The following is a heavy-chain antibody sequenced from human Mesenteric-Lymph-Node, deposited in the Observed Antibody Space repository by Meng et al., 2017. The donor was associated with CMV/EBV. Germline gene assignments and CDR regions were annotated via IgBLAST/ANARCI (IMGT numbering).Heavy chain of an antibody. CDR1: GGSFSGYY. J-gene: IGHJ6*02. CDR2: IHHSGST. V-gene: IGHV4-34*01. CDR3: ARGYCSSTSCHKMSHYYGMDV. D-gene: IGHD2-2*02. Sequence: GSLRLSCAVYGGSFSGYYWGWIRQPPGKGLEWIGEIHHSGSTNYNPSLKSRVTISVDTSKNQFSLKLSSVTAADTAVYYCARGYCSSTSCHKMSHYYGMDVWGQGTTVTVSS.